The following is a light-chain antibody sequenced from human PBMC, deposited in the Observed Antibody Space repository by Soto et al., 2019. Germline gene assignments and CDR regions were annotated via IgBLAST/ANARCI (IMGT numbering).Light chain of an antibody. J-gene: IGLJ2*01. CDR1: KLRDRY. CDR3: QAWDTFRGSVL. CDR2: QNT. V-gene: IGLV3-1*01. Sequence: ELTQPPSVSVSPGQTASITCSGDKLRDRYASWYQQKPGQSPVVVIYQNTKRPSGIPERFSGSNSGNTATLTISGTQAMDEADYYCQAWDTFRGSVLFGAGTKVTVL.